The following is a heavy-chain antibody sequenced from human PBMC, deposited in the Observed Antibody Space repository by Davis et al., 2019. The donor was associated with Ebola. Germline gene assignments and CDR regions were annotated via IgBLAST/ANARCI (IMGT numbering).Heavy chain of an antibody. CDR2: ISTTSTYI. CDR1: GFTFSDST. J-gene: IGHJ4*02. CDR3: ARDNSNTHWPFYFDY. V-gene: IGHV3-21*01. Sequence: GESLKISCAASGFTFSDSTMNWVRQAPGKGLQWVSSISTTSTYIYYSDSVKGRFTISRDNAKNSLYLQMNSLRAEDTAVYYCARDNSNTHWPFYFDYWGQGTLVTVSS. D-gene: IGHD2/OR15-2a*01.